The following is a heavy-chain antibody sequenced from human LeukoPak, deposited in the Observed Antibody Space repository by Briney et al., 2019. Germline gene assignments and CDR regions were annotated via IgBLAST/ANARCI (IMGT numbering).Heavy chain of an antibody. CDR2: IKKDGSEK. CDR1: GFTFRSYW. CDR3: ARADWYGPYYFDY. Sequence: GGSLRLSCAASGFTFRSYWMSWVRQAPGKGLEWVANIKKDGSEKYYVDSVKGRFTISRDNAKTSLYLQMNSLRAEDTAVYYCARADWYGPYYFDYWGQGTLVTVSS. J-gene: IGHJ4*02. D-gene: IGHD3/OR15-3a*01. V-gene: IGHV3-7*01.